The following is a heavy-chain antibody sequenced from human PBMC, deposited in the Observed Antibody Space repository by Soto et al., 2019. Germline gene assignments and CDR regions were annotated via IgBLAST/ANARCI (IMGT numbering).Heavy chain of an antibody. Sequence: QVQLVESGGGLVKPGGSLRLSCAVSGFTFSDYYMTWIRQAPGKGLEWVSYISSSTSHTNYADSVKGRFTISRDNAKNSLFLQMNSQRAEDTAVYYCARRRGAAADYFDFWGQGPLVTVSS. D-gene: IGHD6-13*01. V-gene: IGHV3-11*05. CDR1: GFTFSDYY. J-gene: IGHJ4*02. CDR3: ARRRGAAADYFDF. CDR2: ISSSTSHT.